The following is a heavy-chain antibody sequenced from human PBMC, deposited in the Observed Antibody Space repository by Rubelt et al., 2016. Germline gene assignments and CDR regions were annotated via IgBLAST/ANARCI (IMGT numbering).Heavy chain of an antibody. CDR1: GGSISSSSYY. Sequence: QLQLQESGPGLVKPSETLSLTCTVSGGSISSSSYYWGWIRQPPGKGLEWIGSIYYSGSTYCNPSFGSGVTISVDTSKNQFSLKLSSVTAADTAVYYCARSGTAGSDYWGQGTLVTVSS. V-gene: IGHV4-39*07. D-gene: IGHD1/OR15-1a*01. CDR3: ARSGTAGSDY. CDR2: IYYSGST. J-gene: IGHJ4*02.